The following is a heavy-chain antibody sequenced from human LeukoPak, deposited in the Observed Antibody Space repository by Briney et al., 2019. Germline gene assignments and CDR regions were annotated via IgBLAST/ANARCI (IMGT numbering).Heavy chain of an antibody. CDR2: LSFVTTYI. V-gene: IGHV3-21*01. CDR3: TGGGDSNVDTAMVSYYFDY. CDR1: GFIFSSYS. Sequence: GGSLRLSCAASGFIFSSYSMNWVRQAPGKGLEWVSSLSFVTTYIYYADSVKGRFTISRDNAKNSLYLQMNSLRDEDTAVYYCTGGGDSNVDTAMVSYYFDYWGQGTLVTVSS. D-gene: IGHD5-18*01. J-gene: IGHJ4*02.